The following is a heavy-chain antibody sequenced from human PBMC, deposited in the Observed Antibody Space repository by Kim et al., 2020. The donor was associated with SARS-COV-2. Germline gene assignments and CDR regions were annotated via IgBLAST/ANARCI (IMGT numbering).Heavy chain of an antibody. CDR1: GYTFSKYC. Sequence: SLKISCHGSGYTFSKYCIAWVRQTPDKGLEWVGIIYPDDSDTKYSPSFQGRVIISADTSSSTAFLQWRSLQASDTAMYYCAKTSRTGLATGYF. V-gene: IGHV5-51*01. CDR2: IYPDDSDT. CDR3: AKTSRTGLATGYF. J-gene: IGHJ1*01.